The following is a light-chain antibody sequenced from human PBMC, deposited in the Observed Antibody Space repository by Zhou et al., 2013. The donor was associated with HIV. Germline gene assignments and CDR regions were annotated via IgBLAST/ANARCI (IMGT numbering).Light chain of an antibody. J-gene: IGKJ1*01. V-gene: IGKV3-15*01. CDR1: RSVGSN. CDR3: QVYGTSPGT. Sequence: EIVMTQSPATLSASPGERVTLSCRASRSVGSNLAWYQQKPGLAPRLVISDASTRAAGFPARFSGSGSGTEFTLTISRLEPEDFAVYFCQVYGTSPGTFGQGTKVEIK. CDR2: DAS.